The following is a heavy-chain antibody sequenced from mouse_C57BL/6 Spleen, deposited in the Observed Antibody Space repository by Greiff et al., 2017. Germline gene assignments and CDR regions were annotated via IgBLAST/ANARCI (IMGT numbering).Heavy chain of an antibody. D-gene: IGHD1-1*02. CDR1: GFTFSDYG. J-gene: IGHJ4*01. CDR2: ISSGSSTI. V-gene: IGHV5-17*01. CDR3: ATIYGDAMDY. Sequence: EVQLQQSGGGLVKPGGSLKLSCAASGFTFSDYGMHWVRQAPEKGLEWVAYISSGSSTIYYADTVKGRFTISRDNAKNTLFLQMTSLRSEDTAMYYCATIYGDAMDYWGQGTSVTVSS.